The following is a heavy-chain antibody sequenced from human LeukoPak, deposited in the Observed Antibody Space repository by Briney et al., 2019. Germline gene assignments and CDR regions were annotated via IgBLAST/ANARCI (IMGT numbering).Heavy chain of an antibody. Sequence: SETPSLTCTVSGGSLRSSTYYWAWIRQPPGKGLEWLGSIHYDGSTFANPSLKSRVTMSVDTSRNHFSLKMTSVTAADTAVYYCARDNRSLLDSWGQGILVTVSS. J-gene: IGHJ4*02. V-gene: IGHV4-39*07. CDR1: GGSLRSSTYY. D-gene: IGHD3-16*02. CDR3: ARDNRSLLDS. CDR2: IHYDGST.